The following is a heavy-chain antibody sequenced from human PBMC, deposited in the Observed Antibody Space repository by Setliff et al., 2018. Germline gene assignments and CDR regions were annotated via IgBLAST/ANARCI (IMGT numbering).Heavy chain of an antibody. CDR1: GYTFTGYY. V-gene: IGHV1-2*02. J-gene: IGHJ5*02. Sequence: ASVKVSCKASGYTFTGYYMHWVRQAPGQGLEWMGWISPNSGGTNYAQKFQGRVTMTRDTSISTAYMELSRLRSDDTAVYYCARADIVLMVYAISSGWFDPWGQGTLVTVSS. CDR2: ISPNSGGT. CDR3: ARADIVLMVYAISSGWFDP. D-gene: IGHD2-8*01.